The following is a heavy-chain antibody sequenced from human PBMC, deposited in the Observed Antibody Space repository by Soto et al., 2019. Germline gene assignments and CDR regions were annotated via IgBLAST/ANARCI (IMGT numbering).Heavy chain of an antibody. CDR1: GGSISSYY. D-gene: IGHD6-6*01. J-gene: IGHJ4*02. CDR2: IYNSGST. Sequence: QMQLQESGPGLVKPSETLSLTCTVSGGSISSYYWNWIRQPPGKGLEWIGYIYNSGSTNYNPSLKSXITISVDTSKNQFSLKLTSVTAADTAVYYCAAPPRYWGQGTLVTVSS. CDR3: AAPPRY. V-gene: IGHV4-59*01.